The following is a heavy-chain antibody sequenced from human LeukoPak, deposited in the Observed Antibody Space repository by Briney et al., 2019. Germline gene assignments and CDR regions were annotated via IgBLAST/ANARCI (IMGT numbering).Heavy chain of an antibody. CDR1: GGSISSYY. D-gene: IGHD3-22*01. V-gene: IGHV4-59*08. Sequence: NSSETLSLTCTVSGGSISSYYWSWIRQPPGKRLEWIGYIYYSGSTNYNPSLKSRVTISVDTSKNQFSLKLSSVTAADTAVYYCAGTYYYDSSGYYQRGPFDYWGQGTLVTVSS. CDR3: AGTYYYDSSGYYQRGPFDY. J-gene: IGHJ4*02. CDR2: IYYSGST.